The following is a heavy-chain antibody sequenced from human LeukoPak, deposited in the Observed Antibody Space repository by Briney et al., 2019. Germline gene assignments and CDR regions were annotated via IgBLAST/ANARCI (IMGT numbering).Heavy chain of an antibody. CDR1: GFTFSSYG. CDR3: AKDLLL. V-gene: IGHV3-30*18. J-gene: IGHJ6*02. Sequence: GGSLRLSCAASGFTFSSYGMHWVRQAPGKGLEWVAVISYDGSNKYYADSVKGRFTISRDNSKNTLYLQMNSLRAEDTAVYYCAKDLLLWGQGTTVTVSS. D-gene: IGHD3-10*01. CDR2: ISYDGSNK.